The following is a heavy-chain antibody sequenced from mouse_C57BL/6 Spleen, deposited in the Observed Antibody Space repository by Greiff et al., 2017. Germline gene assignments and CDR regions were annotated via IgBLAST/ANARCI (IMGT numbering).Heavy chain of an antibody. Sequence: DVQLQESGPGLVKPSQSLSLTCSVTGYSITSGYYWNWIRQFPGNKLEWMGYISYDGSNNYNPSLKNRISITRDTSKNQFFLKLNSVTTEDTATYYCASGGYYYGSWFAYWGQGTLVTVSA. CDR2: ISYDGSN. D-gene: IGHD1-1*01. V-gene: IGHV3-6*01. CDR3: ASGGYYYGSWFAY. CDR1: GYSITSGYY. J-gene: IGHJ3*01.